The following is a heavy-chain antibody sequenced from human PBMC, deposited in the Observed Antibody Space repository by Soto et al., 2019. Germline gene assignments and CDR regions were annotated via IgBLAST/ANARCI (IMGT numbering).Heavy chain of an antibody. CDR1: GFTFSSYA. CDR2: ISGSGGST. Sequence: GGSLRLSCAASGFTFSSYAMSWVRQAPGKGLEWVSAISGSGGSTYYADSVKGRFTISRDNSKYTLYLQMNSLRAEDTAVYYCAKYPLQRYCSSTSCDNWFDPWGQGTLVTVSS. CDR3: AKYPLQRYCSSTSCDNWFDP. D-gene: IGHD2-2*01. V-gene: IGHV3-23*01. J-gene: IGHJ5*02.